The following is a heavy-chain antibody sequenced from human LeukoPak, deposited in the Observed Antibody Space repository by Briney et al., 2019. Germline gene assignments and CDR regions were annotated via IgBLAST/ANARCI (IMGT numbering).Heavy chain of an antibody. D-gene: IGHD6-13*01. CDR1: GFTFSSYS. CDR3: ARDEAAAAGAADY. J-gene: IGHJ4*02. V-gene: IGHV3-21*01. CDR2: ISSSSSSYI. Sequence: PGGSLRLSCAASGFTFSSYSMNWVRQAPGKGLEWVSSISSSSSSYIYYADSVKGRFTISRDNAKNSLYLQMNSLRAEDTAVYYCARDEAAAAGAADYWGQGTLVTVSS.